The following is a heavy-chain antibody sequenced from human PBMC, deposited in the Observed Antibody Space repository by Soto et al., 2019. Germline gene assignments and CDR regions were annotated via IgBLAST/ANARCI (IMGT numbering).Heavy chain of an antibody. D-gene: IGHD2-15*01. Sequence: QVQLVQSGAEVKKPGASVKVSCKASGYTFTSYAMHWVRQAPGQRLEWMGWINAGNGNTKYSQKFQGRVTITRDTSASTACMELSSLRSEDTAVYYCARGPGGPDGPGDYWGQGTLVTVSS. CDR1: GYTFTSYA. V-gene: IGHV1-3*01. J-gene: IGHJ4*02. CDR3: ARGPGGPDGPGDY. CDR2: INAGNGNT.